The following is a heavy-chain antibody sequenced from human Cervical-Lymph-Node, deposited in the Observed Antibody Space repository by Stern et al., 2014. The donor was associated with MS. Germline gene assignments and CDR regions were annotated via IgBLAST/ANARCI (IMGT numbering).Heavy chain of an antibody. CDR3: ARGTGDNWFDP. CDR2: IIRPVGTA. J-gene: IGHJ5*02. D-gene: IGHD3-10*01. CDR1: GG. Sequence: QMQLVQSGADVKKPGSAVRVSCKASGGVSWLRQAPGQGLEYMGGIIRPVGTAHYAQRFQGRLTIPADPSRNTTYMELRSLRSDDTAVYYCARGTGDNWFDPWGQGTLVSVSS. V-gene: IGHV1-69*01.